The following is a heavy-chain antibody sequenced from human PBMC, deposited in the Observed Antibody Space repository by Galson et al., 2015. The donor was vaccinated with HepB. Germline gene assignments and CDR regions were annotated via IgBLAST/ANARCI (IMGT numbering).Heavy chain of an antibody. Sequence: SLRLSCAASGFTFSSYGTHWVRQAPGKGLEWVAVIWYDGSNKYYADSVKGRFTISRDNSKDTLYLQMNSLRAEDTAVYYCAKDRGLWFGELLGALDYWGQGTLVAVSS. CDR1: GFTFSSYG. CDR3: AKDRGLWFGELLGALDY. D-gene: IGHD3-10*01. J-gene: IGHJ4*02. V-gene: IGHV3-33*06. CDR2: IWYDGSNK.